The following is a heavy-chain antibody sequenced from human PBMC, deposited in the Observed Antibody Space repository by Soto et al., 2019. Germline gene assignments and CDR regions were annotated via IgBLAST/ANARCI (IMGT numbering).Heavy chain of an antibody. Sequence: ASVKVSCKASGYTFTSYDINWVRQATGQGLEWMGWMNPNSGNTGYAQKFQGRVTMTRNTSISTAYMELSSLRSEDTAVYYCARYHDYIWGSYRYTFSGYMDVWGKGTTVTVSS. CDR3: ARYHDYIWGSYRYTFSGYMDV. V-gene: IGHV1-8*01. J-gene: IGHJ6*03. CDR1: GYTFTSYD. D-gene: IGHD3-16*02. CDR2: MNPNSGNT.